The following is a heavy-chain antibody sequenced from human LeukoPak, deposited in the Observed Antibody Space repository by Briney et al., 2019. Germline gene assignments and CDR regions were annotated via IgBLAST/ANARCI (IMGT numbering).Heavy chain of an antibody. D-gene: IGHD2-2*01. Sequence: SETLSLTCTVSGGSISSISYYWGWIRQPPGKGLEWIASIYYSGTTYYTPSLKSRVTISVDTSRNQFSLKLSSVTAADTAVYFCARTYCSSTSCYLDYWGQGTLVTVSS. CDR3: ARTYCSSTSCYLDY. V-gene: IGHV4-39*01. CDR2: IYYSGTT. J-gene: IGHJ4*02. CDR1: GGSISSISYY.